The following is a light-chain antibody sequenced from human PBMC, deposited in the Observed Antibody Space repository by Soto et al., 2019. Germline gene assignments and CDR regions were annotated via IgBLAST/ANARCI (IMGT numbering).Light chain of an antibody. V-gene: IGLV2-14*01. Sequence: QSALTQPASVSGSPGQSVTISCTGTSSDIGRYKFVSWFQQHPGKAPKLLIFEGTNRPSGVSNRFSGSKSGNTASLTISGRQAEDEAIYFCSSSTNTNTLVIFGGGTKVTVL. CDR1: SSDIGRYKF. CDR3: SSSTNTNTLVI. J-gene: IGLJ2*01. CDR2: EGT.